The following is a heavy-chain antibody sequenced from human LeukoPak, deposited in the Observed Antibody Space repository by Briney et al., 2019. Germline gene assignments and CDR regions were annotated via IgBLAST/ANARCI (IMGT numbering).Heavy chain of an antibody. CDR1: GFTFSDYY. CDR2: ISSSGSNI. J-gene: IGHJ3*02. Sequence: GGSLRLSCAASGFTFSDYYMSWIRQAPGKGLEWVAYISSSGSNIHYADSVKGRFTISRDNAKNSLYLQMNSLRAEDTAVYYCATKPSYGMDAFDIWGQETMVTVSS. D-gene: IGHD4-17*01. CDR3: ATKPSYGMDAFDI. V-gene: IGHV3-11*01.